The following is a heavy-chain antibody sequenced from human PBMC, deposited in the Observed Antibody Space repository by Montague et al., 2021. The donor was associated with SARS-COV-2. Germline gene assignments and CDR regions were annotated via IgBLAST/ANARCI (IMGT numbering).Heavy chain of an antibody. CDR3: ANFRRTQLLFGTLYYGMDV. CDR1: DGSISSPNW. J-gene: IGHJ6*02. D-gene: IGHD2-2*01. Sequence: SETLSLTCAVSDGSISSPNWWNWVRQPPGKGLEWIGEIYYAGNTNYNPSLKSRVTIFIDKSKNHFSLRLSSVTAADTAVYYCANFRRTQLLFGTLYYGMDVWGQGTTVTVSS. V-gene: IGHV4-4*02. CDR2: IYYAGNT.